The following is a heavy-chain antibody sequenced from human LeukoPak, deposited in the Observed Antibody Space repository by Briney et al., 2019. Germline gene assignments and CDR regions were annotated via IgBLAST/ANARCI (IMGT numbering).Heavy chain of an antibody. CDR3: ARLLQEVAAAGTDY. V-gene: IGHV4-39*07. CDR1: GGSISSSSYY. CDR2: IYYSGST. J-gene: IGHJ4*02. D-gene: IGHD6-13*01. Sequence: SETLSLTCTVSGGSISSSSYYWGWIRQPPGKGLEWIGSIYYSGSTYYNPSLKSRVTISVDTSKNQFSLKLSSVTAADTAVYYCARLLQEVAAAGTDYWGQGTLVTVSS.